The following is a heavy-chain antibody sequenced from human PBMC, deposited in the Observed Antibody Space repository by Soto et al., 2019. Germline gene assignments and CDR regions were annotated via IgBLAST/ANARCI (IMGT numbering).Heavy chain of an antibody. Sequence: VQLVESGGGLVQPGGSLRLSCTASGVTFNNYWLHWVRQAPGKGLVWVSRISGDGRSTTYEDSVKGRFTISRDNAKNKVYLQMNSLRGEDPAVHHCGGGGYSGAGNYYLTEHWGQGTLVTVSS. J-gene: IGHJ1*01. CDR2: ISGDGRST. CDR1: GVTFNNYW. CDR3: GGGGYSGAGNYYLTEH. D-gene: IGHD3-10*01. V-gene: IGHV3-74*01.